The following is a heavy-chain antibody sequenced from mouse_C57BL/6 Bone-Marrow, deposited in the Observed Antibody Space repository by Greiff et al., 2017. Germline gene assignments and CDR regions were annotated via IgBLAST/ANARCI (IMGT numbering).Heavy chain of an antibody. Sequence: QVHVKQSGAELAKPGASVKLSCTASGYTFTSYWMHWVKQKPGQGLEWIGYINPSSGYTKYNQKFKDKATWTADKYSSTDYMQLSSLTYEDSAVYYCARSGELRLLFAYGGQGTRVTVSA. D-gene: IGHD3-2*02. V-gene: IGHV1-7*01. CDR2: INPSSGYT. CDR3: ARSGELRLLFAY. J-gene: IGHJ3*01. CDR1: GYTFTSYW.